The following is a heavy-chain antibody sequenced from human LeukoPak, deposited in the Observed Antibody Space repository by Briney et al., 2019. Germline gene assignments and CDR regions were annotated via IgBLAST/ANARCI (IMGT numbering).Heavy chain of an antibody. CDR2: ISGSGGST. V-gene: IGHV3-23*01. J-gene: IGHJ4*02. Sequence: PGGSLRLSCAASGFNFSSYAVSWVRQAPGKGLEWVSSISGSGGSTYSAGSVKGRFTISRDNSKNTLYLQMNSLRAEDTALYYCAKDRSCTNDICHGDFDYWGQGTLVTVSS. CDR3: AKDRSCTNDICHGDFDY. CDR1: GFNFSSYA. D-gene: IGHD2-8*01.